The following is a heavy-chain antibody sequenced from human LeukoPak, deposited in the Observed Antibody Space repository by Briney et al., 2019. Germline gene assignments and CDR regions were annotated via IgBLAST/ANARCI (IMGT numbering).Heavy chain of an antibody. V-gene: IGHV3-33*01. CDR2: IWYDGSNK. CDR1: GFTFSSYG. CDR3: ARDGGYSSGH. Sequence: PGGSLRLSCAASGFTFSSYGMHWVRQAPGKGLEWVAVIWYDGSNKYYADSVKGRFTISRDNAKNSLYLQMNSLRAEDTAVYYCARDGGYSSGHWGQGTLVTVSS. D-gene: IGHD6-19*01. J-gene: IGHJ4*02.